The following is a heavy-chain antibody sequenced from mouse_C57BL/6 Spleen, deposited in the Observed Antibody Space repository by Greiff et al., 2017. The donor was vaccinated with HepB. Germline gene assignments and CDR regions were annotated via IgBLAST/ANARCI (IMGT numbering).Heavy chain of an antibody. CDR3: ARSGLFITTVVAPFDY. CDR1: GYAFSSSW. J-gene: IGHJ2*01. D-gene: IGHD1-1*01. Sequence: QVQLQQSGPELVKPGASVKISCKASGYAFSSSWMNWVKQRPGKGLEWIGRIYPGDGDTNYNGKFKGKATLTADKSSSTAYVQLSSLTSEDSAVYFCARSGLFITTVVAPFDYWGQGTTLTVSS. CDR2: IYPGDGDT. V-gene: IGHV1-82*01.